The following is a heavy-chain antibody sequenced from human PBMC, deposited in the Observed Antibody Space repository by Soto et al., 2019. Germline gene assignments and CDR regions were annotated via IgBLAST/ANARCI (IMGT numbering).Heavy chain of an antibody. V-gene: IGHV1-18*01. CDR1: GYTFTSYG. D-gene: IGHD3-3*01. Sequence: ASVKVSCKASGYTFTSYGISWVRQAPGQGLEWMGWISAYNGNTNYAQKLQDRVTMTTDTSTSTAYMELRSLRSDDTAVYYCARSYPYDFWSGYYTWGQGTLVTVSS. J-gene: IGHJ4*02. CDR2: ISAYNGNT. CDR3: ARSYPYDFWSGYYT.